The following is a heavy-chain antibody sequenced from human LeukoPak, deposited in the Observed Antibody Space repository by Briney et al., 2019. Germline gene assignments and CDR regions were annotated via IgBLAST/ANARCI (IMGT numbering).Heavy chain of an antibody. CDR3: AGRRVAWLQNNWFDP. D-gene: IGHD5-12*01. V-gene: IGHV4-34*01. CDR2: INHSGST. J-gene: IGHJ5*02. CDR1: GGSFSGYY. Sequence: SETLSLTCTVYGGSFSGYYWSWIRQPPGKGLEWIGEINHSGSTNYNPSLKSRVTISVDTSKNQFSLKLRPVTAADTAVDYCAGRRVAWLQNNWFDPWGQGTLVTVSS.